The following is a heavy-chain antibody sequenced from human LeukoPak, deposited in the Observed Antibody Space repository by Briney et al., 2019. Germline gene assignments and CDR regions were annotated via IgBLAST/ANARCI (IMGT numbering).Heavy chain of an antibody. Sequence: GGSLRLSCAASGFSFSSYAMSWVRQAPGKGLEWVSSISGGGSGTYYADSVKGRFTISRDSSKHTLYLQMNSLRAEDTAVYYCAKSYWVGGLGVVMLFDYWGQGTLVTVSS. CDR1: GFSFSSYA. CDR3: AKSYWVGGLGVVMLFDY. V-gene: IGHV3-23*01. CDR2: ISGGGSGT. J-gene: IGHJ4*02. D-gene: IGHD3-3*01.